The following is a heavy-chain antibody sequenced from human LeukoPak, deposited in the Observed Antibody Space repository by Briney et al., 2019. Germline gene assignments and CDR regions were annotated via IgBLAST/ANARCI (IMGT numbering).Heavy chain of an antibody. V-gene: IGHV4-34*01. CDR1: GGSFSGYY. D-gene: IGHD3-3*01. CDR2: INHSGST. Sequence: SETLSLTCAVYGGSFSGYYWSWIRQPPGKGLEWIGEINHSGSTNYNPSLKSRVTISVDTSKNQFSPKLSSVTAADTAVYYCARGRYTYYDFWSGPKYYYYGMDVWGQGTTVTVSS. CDR3: ARGRYTYYDFWSGPKYYYYGMDV. J-gene: IGHJ6*02.